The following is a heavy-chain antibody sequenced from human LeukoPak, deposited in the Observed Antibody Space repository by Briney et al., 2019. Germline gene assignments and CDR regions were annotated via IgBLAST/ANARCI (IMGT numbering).Heavy chain of an antibody. J-gene: IGHJ6*03. CDR3: ARVTCSSTSCLYYYYYYMDV. CDR1: GFTVSSNY. Sequence: GGSLRLSCAASGFTVSSNYMSWVRQAPGKGLEWVSVIYSGGSTYYADSVKGRFTISRDNSKNTLYLQMNSLRAEDTAVYYCARVTCSSTSCLYYYYYYMDVWGKGTTVTVSS. D-gene: IGHD2-2*01. V-gene: IGHV3-53*01. CDR2: IYSGGST.